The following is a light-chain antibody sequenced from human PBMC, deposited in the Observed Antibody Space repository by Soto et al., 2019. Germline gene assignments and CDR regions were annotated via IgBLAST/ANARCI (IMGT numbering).Light chain of an antibody. CDR2: GNI. V-gene: IGLV1-40*01. CDR3: QSYDSSLSVYVV. CDR1: SSNIGADYD. J-gene: IGLJ2*01. Sequence: QAVLTQPPSVSGAPGQRVTISCTGSSSNIGADYDVHWYRQLPGTAPKLLIYGNINRPSGVPDRFSGSKSGTSASLAITGLQAEDEADYYFQSYDSSLSVYVVFGGGTKVTVL.